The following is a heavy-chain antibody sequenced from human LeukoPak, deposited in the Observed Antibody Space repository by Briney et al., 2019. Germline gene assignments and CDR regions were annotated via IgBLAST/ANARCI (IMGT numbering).Heavy chain of an antibody. CDR2: INHSGST. D-gene: IGHD2/OR15-2a*01. CDR1: GGSFSGYY. CDR3: ARGSVFYY. V-gene: IGHV4-34*01. J-gene: IGHJ4*02. Sequence: KSSETLSLTCAVYGGSFSGYYWSWIRQPPGKGLEWIGEINHSGSTNYNPSLKSRVTISVDTSKNQFSLKLSSVTAADTAVYYCARGSVFYYWGQGTLVTVSS.